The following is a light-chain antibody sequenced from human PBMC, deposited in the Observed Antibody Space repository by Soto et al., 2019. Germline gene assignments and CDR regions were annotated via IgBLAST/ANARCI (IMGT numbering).Light chain of an antibody. J-gene: IGLJ3*02. CDR1: SSDVGSYNL. CDR2: EGS. V-gene: IGLV2-23*01. Sequence: QSALTQPASVSGSPGQSITISCTGTSSDVGSYNLVSWYQHHPGKAPKLMTYEGSKRPSGVSNRFSGSKSDNTASLTISGLQAEDEADYYCCSYAGSSTWVFGGGTKRTVL. CDR3: CSYAGSSTWV.